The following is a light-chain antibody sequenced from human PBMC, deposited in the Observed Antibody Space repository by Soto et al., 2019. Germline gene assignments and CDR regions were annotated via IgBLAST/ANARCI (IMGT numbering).Light chain of an antibody. V-gene: IGLV2-8*01. Sequence: QXALTQPPSASGSPGQSVTISCTGTSSDVGAYNYVSWFQQHPGKAPXLMIYEXTKXXXGXXDRFSXSXXGXXXXXTVXGXXXXXXAXXXCSXYTGNSISTVVVGGGTKVTVL. CDR2: EXT. CDR1: SSDVGAYNY. CDR3: SXYTGNSISTVV. J-gene: IGLJ2*01.